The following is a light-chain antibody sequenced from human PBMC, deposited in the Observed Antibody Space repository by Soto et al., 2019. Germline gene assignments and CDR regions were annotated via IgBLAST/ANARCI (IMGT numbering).Light chain of an antibody. CDR2: DAS. J-gene: IGKJ5*01. CDR3: QQYDNLLIT. CDR1: QDISNY. V-gene: IGKV1-33*01. Sequence: DIPIAPFPSSLSACLGAGGTVACQASQDISNYLNWYQQKPGKAPKLLIYDASNLETGVPSRFSGSGSGTDFTFTISSLQPEDIATYYCQQYDNLLITFGPGTRLEIK.